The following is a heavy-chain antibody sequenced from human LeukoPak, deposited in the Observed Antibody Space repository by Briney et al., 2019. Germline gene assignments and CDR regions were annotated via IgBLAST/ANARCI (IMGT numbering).Heavy chain of an antibody. V-gene: IGHV3-21*01. CDR2: ISSSSSYI. J-gene: IGHJ3*02. D-gene: IGHD2-2*02. Sequence: GGSLRLSCSASGFTFSSYSMKWVRQAPGKGLEWVSSISSSSSYIYYADSVKGRFTISRDNAKNSLYLQMNSLRAEDTAVYYCARRYQLLYEAFDIWGQGTMVTLSS. CDR1: GFTFSSYS. CDR3: ARRYQLLYEAFDI.